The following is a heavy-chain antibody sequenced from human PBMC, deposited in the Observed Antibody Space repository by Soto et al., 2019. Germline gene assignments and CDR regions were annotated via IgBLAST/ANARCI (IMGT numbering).Heavy chain of an antibody. J-gene: IGHJ6*02. Sequence: VQLEKSGDEEKKPGASVKVSCKASGYIFVNYGIAWVRQAPGQGLEWLGWISPYTGNKYYANKGQGRLTLTTDTSTGTAFMDLGSLTSADTAVYCCAMVDLYVTPTPQDVWGQGTTVTVS. CDR3: AMVDLYVTPTPQDV. CDR1: GYIFVNYG. CDR2: ISPYTGNK. V-gene: IGHV1-18*01. D-gene: IGHD2-8*01.